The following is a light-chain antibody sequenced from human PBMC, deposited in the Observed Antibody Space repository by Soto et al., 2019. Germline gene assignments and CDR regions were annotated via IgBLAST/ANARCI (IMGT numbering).Light chain of an antibody. CDR2: DAS. CDR3: QQSDGTPPLT. Sequence: EIVLTQSPATLSLSPGERATLSCRASQSVSSYLAWYQQKPGQAPRLLIYDASNRATGIPARFSGSGSGTDFTLTISSLEPEDFATYYCQQSDGTPPLTFGGGTKVEI. J-gene: IGKJ4*01. CDR1: QSVSSY. V-gene: IGKV3-11*01.